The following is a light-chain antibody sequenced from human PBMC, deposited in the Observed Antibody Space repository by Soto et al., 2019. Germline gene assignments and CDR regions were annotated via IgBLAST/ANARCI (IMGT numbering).Light chain of an antibody. CDR1: QSVASN. J-gene: IGKJ2*01. CDR2: GAS. CDR3: QQYHHWPPQYT. Sequence: EIVMTQSPASLSVSPGDGATLSCRAIQSVASNVAWYQQKPGQGPRLLIHGASTRAVGVPARFSGSGSGTDFTLTISSLQSEDFAVYYCQQYHHWPPQYTLGQGTKLQIK. V-gene: IGKV3-15*01.